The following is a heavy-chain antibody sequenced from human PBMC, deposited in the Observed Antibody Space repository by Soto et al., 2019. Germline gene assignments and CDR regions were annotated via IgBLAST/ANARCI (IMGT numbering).Heavy chain of an antibody. CDR2: IYYSGST. Sequence: QLQLQESGPGLVKPSETLSLTCTVSGGSISSSSYYWGWIRQSPGKGLEWIGNIYYSGSTYYNPSLKSRVTIYVDTSKNQFALKLSSVTAADTAVYYCARRGGSSPFDYWGQGTLVTVSS. V-gene: IGHV4-39*01. J-gene: IGHJ4*02. CDR1: GGSISSSSYY. CDR3: ARRGGSSPFDY. D-gene: IGHD1-26*01.